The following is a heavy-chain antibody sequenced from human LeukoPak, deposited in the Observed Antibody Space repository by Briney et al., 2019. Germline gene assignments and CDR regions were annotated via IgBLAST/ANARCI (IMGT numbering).Heavy chain of an antibody. Sequence: SETLSLTCTVSGVSIRDTFYYWGWIRQPPGKGLEWIGSIYHTGRTNYSPSLKGRVTLSVDTSKTQFSLKLTSVTAADTALYHCARDPGFYYDSRETHYDYWGQGTLVTVSS. D-gene: IGHD3-22*01. V-gene: IGHV4-39*07. CDR2: IYHTGRT. CDR3: ARDPGFYYDSRETHYDY. J-gene: IGHJ4*02. CDR1: GVSIRDTFYY.